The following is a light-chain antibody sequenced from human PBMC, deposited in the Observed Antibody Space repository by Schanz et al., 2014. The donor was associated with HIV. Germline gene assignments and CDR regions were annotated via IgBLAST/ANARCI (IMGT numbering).Light chain of an antibody. J-gene: IGKJ1*01. V-gene: IGKV3-20*01. CDR1: QTITSNF. CDR2: GAS. Sequence: EIVLTQSPGTLSLFPGERAALSCRASQTITSNFLAWYQQRPGQAPRLLIYGASNRATGVPDRFSGSGSGTDFILTISRLEPEDFAVYYCQQYAVSSWTFGLGTRVESK. CDR3: QQYAVSSWT.